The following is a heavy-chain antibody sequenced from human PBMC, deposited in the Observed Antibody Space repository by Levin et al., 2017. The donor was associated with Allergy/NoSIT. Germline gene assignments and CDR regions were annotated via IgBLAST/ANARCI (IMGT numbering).Heavy chain of an antibody. CDR1: GFTFTSSA. V-gene: IGHV1-58*01. D-gene: IGHD2-2*02. CDR2: IVVGSGNT. Sequence: SVKVSCKASGFTFTSSAVQWVRQARGQRLEWIGWIVVGSGNTNYAQKFQERVTITRDMSTSTAYMELSSLRSEDTAVYYCAADTPHTPTYYYDGMDVWGQGTTVTVSS. J-gene: IGHJ6*02. CDR3: AADTPHTPTYYYDGMDV.